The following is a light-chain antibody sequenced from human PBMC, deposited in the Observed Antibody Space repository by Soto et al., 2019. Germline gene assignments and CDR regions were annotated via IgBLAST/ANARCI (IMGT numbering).Light chain of an antibody. V-gene: IGKV1-5*01. Sequence: DIQMTQSPSTLSASVGDRVTITCRACQSISSWLAWYQQKPGKAPKLLIYDASSLESGVPSRFSGSGSGTEFTLTISSLQPDDFATYYCQQYNSYSPSTFGQGTKLEIK. CDR2: DAS. CDR3: QQYNSYSPST. J-gene: IGKJ2*01. CDR1: QSISSW.